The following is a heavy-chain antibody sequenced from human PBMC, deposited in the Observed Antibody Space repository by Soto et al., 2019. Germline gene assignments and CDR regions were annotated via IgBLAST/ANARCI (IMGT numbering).Heavy chain of an antibody. Sequence: QVQLQQWGAGLLKPSETLSLTCAVYGGSFSGYYWSWIRQPPGKGLEWIGEINHSGSTNYNPSLKSRVTISVDTSKNQFSLKLSSVTAADTAVYYCARDRRLLWFGELLSGWFDPWGQGTLVTVSS. CDR3: ARDRRLLWFGELLSGWFDP. CDR2: INHSGST. V-gene: IGHV4-34*01. D-gene: IGHD3-10*01. CDR1: GGSFSGYY. J-gene: IGHJ5*02.